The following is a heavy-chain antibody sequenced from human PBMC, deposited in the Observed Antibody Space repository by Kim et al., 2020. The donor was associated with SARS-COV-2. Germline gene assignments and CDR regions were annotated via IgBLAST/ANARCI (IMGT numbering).Heavy chain of an antibody. D-gene: IGHD2-15*01. J-gene: IGHJ4*01. CDR2: ISRDGGEI. V-gene: IGHV3-43*02. CDR3: VRGQQWWIKN. CDR1: GFTFDDYA. Sequence: GGSLRLSCAASGFTFDDYAIQWVRQVPGKGLEWVSPISRDGGEIKYAYSVKGRFTTSRDNSKKSVYLQMNRVRSEDTALYYCVRGQQWWIKNWGQGTQVTVSS.